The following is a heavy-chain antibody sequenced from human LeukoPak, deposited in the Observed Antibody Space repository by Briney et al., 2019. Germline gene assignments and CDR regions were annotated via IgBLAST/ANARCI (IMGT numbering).Heavy chain of an antibody. V-gene: IGHV3-73*01. Sequence: GGSLRLSCAASGFTFSGSALHWVRQASGKGLEWVGRIRSTANGYATAYAASVKGRFTISRGNSKNTLYLQMNSLRAEDTAVYYCAKVRAPRQYYFDYWGQGTLVTVSS. CDR1: GFTFSGSA. CDR3: AKVRAPRQYYFDY. J-gene: IGHJ4*02. CDR2: IRSTANGYAT. D-gene: IGHD1-26*01.